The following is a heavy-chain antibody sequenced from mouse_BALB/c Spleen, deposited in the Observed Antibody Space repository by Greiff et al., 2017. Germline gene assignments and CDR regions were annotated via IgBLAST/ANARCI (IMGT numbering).Heavy chain of an antibody. CDR3: ARNGKGAWFAY. Sequence: VQLQESGPGLVAPSQSLSITCTVSGFSLTSYGVYWVRQPPGKGLEWLGVLWAGGSTNYNSALMSRLSISKDNSKSQVFLKMNSLQTDDTAMYYCARNGKGAWFAYWGQGTLVTVSA. V-gene: IGHV2-9*02. D-gene: IGHD2-1*01. CDR1: GFSLTSYG. J-gene: IGHJ3*01. CDR2: LWAGGST.